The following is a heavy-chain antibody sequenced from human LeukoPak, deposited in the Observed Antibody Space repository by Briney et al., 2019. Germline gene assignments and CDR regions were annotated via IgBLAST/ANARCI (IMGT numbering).Heavy chain of an antibody. V-gene: IGHV4-59*01. Sequence: SETLSLTCTVSGGSISSYYWSWIRQPPGKGLERIGYIYYSGSTNYNPSLKSRVTMSVDTSKNQFSLKLSSVTAADTAVYYCARFPIVVVPAATTIDYWGQGTLVTVSS. J-gene: IGHJ4*02. CDR2: IYYSGST. CDR3: ARFPIVVVPAATTIDY. D-gene: IGHD2-2*01. CDR1: GGSISSYY.